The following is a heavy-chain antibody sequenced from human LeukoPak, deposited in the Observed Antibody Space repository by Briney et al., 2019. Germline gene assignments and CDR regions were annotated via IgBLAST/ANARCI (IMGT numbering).Heavy chain of an antibody. CDR3: ARGDAYGAYFDY. V-gene: IGHV4-31*03. J-gene: IGHJ4*02. CDR1: GGSISSGGYY. Sequence: SETLSLTCTLSGGSISSGGYYWSWIRQHPGKGPEWIGYIYYSGSTYYNPSLKSRVTISVDTSKNQFSLKLSSVTAADTAVYYCARGDAYGAYFDYWGQGTLVTVSS. CDR2: IYYSGST. D-gene: IGHD4-17*01.